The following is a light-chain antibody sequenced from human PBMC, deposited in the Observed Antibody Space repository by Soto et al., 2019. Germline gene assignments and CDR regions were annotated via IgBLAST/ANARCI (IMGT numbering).Light chain of an antibody. CDR1: QRLFSF. J-gene: IGKJ3*01. CDR2: TAY. V-gene: IGKV1-39*01. Sequence: DIKMTQSPSSLSASVGDSVTLTCRASQRLFSFLNWYQQAPGRAPKLLLSTAYKLQSGVPSRFSGSESGTEVTLTISLLKPDDFAIYFCPQTYSAPFTFGPGTKV. CDR3: PQTYSAPFT.